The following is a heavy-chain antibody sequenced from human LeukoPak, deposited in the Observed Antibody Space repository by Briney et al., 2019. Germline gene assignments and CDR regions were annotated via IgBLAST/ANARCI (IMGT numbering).Heavy chain of an antibody. CDR2: ISGSGGST. Sequence: PGRSLRLSCAASGFTFSLYAIHWVRQAPGMGLEWVSAISGSGGSTYYADSVKGRFTISRDNSKNTLYLQMNSLRAEDTAVYYCAKSPIAARTFDYWGQGTLVTVSS. V-gene: IGHV3-23*01. CDR3: AKSPIAARTFDY. D-gene: IGHD6-6*01. CDR1: GFTFSLYA. J-gene: IGHJ4*02.